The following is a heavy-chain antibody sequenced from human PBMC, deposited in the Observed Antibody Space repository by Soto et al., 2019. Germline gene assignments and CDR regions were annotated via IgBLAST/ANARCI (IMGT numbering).Heavy chain of an antibody. Sequence: SETLSLTCTVSGGSISSYYWSWIRQPPGKGLEWIGYIYYSGSTNYNPSLKSRVTISVDTSKNQFSLKLSSVTAADTAVYYCARVDSRVSPYNFDYWGQGTLVTVSS. CDR3: ARVDSRVSPYNFDY. D-gene: IGHD6-13*01. CDR1: GGSISSYY. V-gene: IGHV4-59*01. CDR2: IYYSGST. J-gene: IGHJ4*02.